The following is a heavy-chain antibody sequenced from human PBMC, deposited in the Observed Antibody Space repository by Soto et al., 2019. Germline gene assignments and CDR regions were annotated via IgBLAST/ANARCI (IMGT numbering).Heavy chain of an antibody. D-gene: IGHD3-3*01. J-gene: IGHJ6*02. CDR3: ARAGGGIFGVVIPDYYYYGMDV. V-gene: IGHV3-21*01. Sequence: EVQLVESGGGLVKPGGSLRLSCAASGFTFSSYSMNWVRQAPGKGLEWVSSISSSSSYIYYADSVKGRFTISRDNAKNSLYLQMNSLRAEDTAVYYCARAGGGIFGVVIPDYYYYGMDVWGQGTTVTVSS. CDR2: ISSSSSYI. CDR1: GFTFSSYS.